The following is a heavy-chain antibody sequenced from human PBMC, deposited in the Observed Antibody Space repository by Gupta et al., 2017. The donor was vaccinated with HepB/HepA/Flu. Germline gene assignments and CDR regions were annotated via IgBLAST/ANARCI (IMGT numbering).Heavy chain of an antibody. Sequence: EVQLVESGRGLVKPGGSLRLSCAASGFTFSSYSMNWVRQAPGKGLEWVSSISSSSSYIYYADSVKGRFTISRDNAKNSLYLQMNSLRAEDTAVYYCARARIAASRREAFDIWGQGTMVTVSS. D-gene: IGHD6-6*01. V-gene: IGHV3-21*01. CDR2: ISSSSSYI. CDR1: GFTFSSYS. CDR3: ARARIAASRREAFDI. J-gene: IGHJ3*02.